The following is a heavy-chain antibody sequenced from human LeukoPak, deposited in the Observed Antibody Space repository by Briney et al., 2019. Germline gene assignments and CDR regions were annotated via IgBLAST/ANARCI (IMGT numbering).Heavy chain of an antibody. CDR1: GFTVSSNY. Sequence: GGSLRLSCAASGFTVSSNYMSWVRQAPGKGLEWVSVIYSGGSTYYADSVKGRFTISRDNSKNTLYLQMNSLRAEDTAVYYCARSPYGSGSPFFDYWGQGTLVTVSS. V-gene: IGHV3-66*01. CDR3: ARSPYGSGSPFFDY. CDR2: IYSGGST. J-gene: IGHJ4*02. D-gene: IGHD3-10*01.